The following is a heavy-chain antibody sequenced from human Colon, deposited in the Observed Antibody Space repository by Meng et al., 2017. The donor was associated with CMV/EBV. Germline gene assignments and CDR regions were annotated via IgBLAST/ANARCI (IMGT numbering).Heavy chain of an antibody. CDR2: IYDTGSA. J-gene: IGHJ3*02. Sequence: GSLRLSCSVSGGSIRSSSYYWAWIRQPPGKGLERIGNIYDTGSAYYNPSLKSRLTTSVDTSKNQFSLKLSSVTAADTAVYYCAKVEGVYCTNVVCSMATGDDAFDIWGQGTMVTVSS. V-gene: IGHV4-39*07. CDR3: AKVEGVYCTNVVCSMATGDDAFDI. D-gene: IGHD2-8*01. CDR1: GGSIRSSSYY.